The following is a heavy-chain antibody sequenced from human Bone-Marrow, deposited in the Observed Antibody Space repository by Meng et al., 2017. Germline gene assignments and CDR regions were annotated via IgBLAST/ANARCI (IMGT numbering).Heavy chain of an antibody. Sequence: HLGESGGNLGGPGGSLRLSLAGSGFTFRNAWMSWVRQAPGKGLEWVGRIKSKTDGETADYAAPVKGRFTISRDDSQNTLYLQMNSLKTEDTGVYYCQWLSTHPPDQWGQGTLVTVSS. V-gene: IGHV3-15*01. CDR2: IKSKTDGETA. J-gene: IGHJ4*01. D-gene: IGHD3-22*01. CDR3: QWLSTHPPDQ. CDR1: GFTFRNAW.